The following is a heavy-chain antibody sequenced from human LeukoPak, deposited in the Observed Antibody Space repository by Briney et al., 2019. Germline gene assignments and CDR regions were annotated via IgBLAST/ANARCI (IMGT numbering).Heavy chain of an antibody. D-gene: IGHD6-13*01. J-gene: IGHJ4*02. CDR1: GFTFSSYA. CDR2: ISYDGSNK. Sequence: PGGSLRLSCAASGFTFSSYAMHWVRQAPGKGLEWVAVISYDGSNKYYADSVKGRFTISRDNSKNTLYLQMNSLRAEDTAVYFCAKDLRWYSSSPTPDYWGQGTLVTVSS. CDR3: AKDLRWYSSSPTPDY. V-gene: IGHV3-30-3*01.